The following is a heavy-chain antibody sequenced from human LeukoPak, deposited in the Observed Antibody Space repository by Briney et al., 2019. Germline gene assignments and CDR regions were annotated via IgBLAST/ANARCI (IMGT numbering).Heavy chain of an antibody. CDR2: IRPDGGQE. D-gene: IGHD6-19*01. Sequence: GGPLRLSCAASGLTFRNSWMTWVRQAPGKGLEWVANIRPDGGQEQYADSLEGRITISRDNVRNSLFLQLNSLRTEDTAVYFCATSSDWAFDHWGQGTLVTVSS. J-gene: IGHJ4*02. V-gene: IGHV3-7*01. CDR3: ATSSDWAFDH. CDR1: GLTFRNSW.